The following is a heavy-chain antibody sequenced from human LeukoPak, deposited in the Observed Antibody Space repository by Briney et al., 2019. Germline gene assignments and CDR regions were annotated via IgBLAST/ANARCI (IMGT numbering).Heavy chain of an antibody. CDR2: ISIHTGDT. V-gene: IGHV1-18*01. CDR1: GYVFTSYG. D-gene: IGHD4-17*01. CDR3: ARDVRRLQLSTYFFDF. Sequence: ASVRVSCKASGYVFTSYGISWVRQAPGQGLEWMGWISIHTGDTRYAQRFQDRVTMTTDISTTTAYLDLRSLRFDDTAVYYCARDVRRLQLSTYFFDFWGQGTLVSVSS. J-gene: IGHJ4*02.